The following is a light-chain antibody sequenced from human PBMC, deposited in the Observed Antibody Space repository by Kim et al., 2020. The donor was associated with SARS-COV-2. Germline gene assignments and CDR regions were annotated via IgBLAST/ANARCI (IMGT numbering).Light chain of an antibody. Sequence: QSITISCTGTSRDVGGYNYVPWYQQHPGKAPTLMIYDVSNRPSGGSNRFSGSKSGNTASLTISGLQAEDEADYYCSSYTSSSTVVFGGGTQLTVL. CDR1: SRDVGGYNY. J-gene: IGLJ2*01. V-gene: IGLV2-14*03. CDR2: DVS. CDR3: SSYTSSSTVV.